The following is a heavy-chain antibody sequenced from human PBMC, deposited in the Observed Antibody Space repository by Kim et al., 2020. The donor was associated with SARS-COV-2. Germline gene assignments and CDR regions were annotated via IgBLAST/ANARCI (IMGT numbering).Heavy chain of an antibody. CDR2: IFYNGGNT. V-gene: IGHV4-39*01. Sequence: SETLSLTCTVSGGSFSCGDCFWAWIRQPPGKGLERIGTIFYNGGNTYHNPSLKSRIAIPVDTSKKRFSLRLSSVTAADTAIYYCARRRPAANPHYFDYWGQGVLVTVSS. D-gene: IGHD6-25*01. CDR1: GGSFSCGDCF. J-gene: IGHJ4*02. CDR3: ARRRPAANPHYFDY.